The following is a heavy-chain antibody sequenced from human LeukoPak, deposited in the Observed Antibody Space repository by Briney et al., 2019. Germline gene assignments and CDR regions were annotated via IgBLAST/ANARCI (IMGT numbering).Heavy chain of an antibody. CDR3: TRTDRLLWFGEFPFDP. CDR1: GFTFGDYA. V-gene: IGHV3-49*04. D-gene: IGHD3-10*01. J-gene: IGHJ5*02. CDR2: IRSKAYGGTT. Sequence: PGGSLRLSCTASGFTFGDYAMSWVRQAPGKGLEWVGFIRSKAYGGTTEYAASVKGRFTISRDDSKSIAYPQMNSLKTEDTAVYYCTRTDRLLWFGEFPFDPWGQGTLVTVSS.